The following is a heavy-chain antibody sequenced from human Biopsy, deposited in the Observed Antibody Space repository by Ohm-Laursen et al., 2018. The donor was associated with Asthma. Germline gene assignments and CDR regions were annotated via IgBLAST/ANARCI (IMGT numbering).Heavy chain of an antibody. J-gene: IGHJ6*02. Sequence: SQTLSLTCLVSGGYTGSSDHHWAWIRQASGKGLEWIGFVFWSGSTHYSRSLERRVSISIDTATNEFSMKLWSVTPADTAVYFCARVVSYGDIYFGIDVWGPGNTVVVS. D-gene: IGHD4-17*01. V-gene: IGHV4-30-4*01. CDR3: ARVVSYGDIYFGIDV. CDR2: VFWSGST. CDR1: GGYTGSSDHH.